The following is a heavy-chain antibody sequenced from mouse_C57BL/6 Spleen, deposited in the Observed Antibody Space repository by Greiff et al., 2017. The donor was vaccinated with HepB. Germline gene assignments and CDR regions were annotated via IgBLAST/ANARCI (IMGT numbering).Heavy chain of an antibody. Sequence: QVHVKQSGAELARPGASVKMSCKASGYTFTSYTMHWVKQRPGQGLEWIGYINPSSGYTKYNQKFKDKATLTADKSSSTAYMQLSSLTSEDSAVYYCARSGDYDEAFVYWGQGTTLTVSS. J-gene: IGHJ2*01. CDR1: GYTFTSYT. V-gene: IGHV1-4*01. D-gene: IGHD2-4*01. CDR3: ARSGDYDEAFVY. CDR2: INPSSGYT.